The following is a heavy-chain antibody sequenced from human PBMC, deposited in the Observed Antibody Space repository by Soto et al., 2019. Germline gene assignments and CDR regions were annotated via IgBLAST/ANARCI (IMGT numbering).Heavy chain of an antibody. CDR3: ALTYYYGSGSSYYYYGMDV. D-gene: IGHD3-10*01. CDR2: INPNSGGT. V-gene: IGHV1-2*02. CDR1: GYTFTGYY. J-gene: IGHJ6*02. Sequence: QVQLVQSGAEVKKPGASVKVSCKASGYTFTGYYMHWVRQAPGQGLEWMGWINPNSGGTNYAQKCQGGATMTRDTSISTAYRELGRLRPDDTAVYYCALTYYYGSGSSYYYYGMDVWGQGTTVTVSS.